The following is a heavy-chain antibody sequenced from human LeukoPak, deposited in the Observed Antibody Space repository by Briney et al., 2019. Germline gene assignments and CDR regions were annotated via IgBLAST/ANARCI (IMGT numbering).Heavy chain of an antibody. CDR3: ASGYKFDF. D-gene: IGHD5-12*01. Sequence: ASVKLSFTASGYTFTVPYIHWVRHAPGQGLECMGWINPNSGSTNYAQIFQGRVTMTRDTSISTAYMDLSRLTSDDTAIYYCASGYKFDFWGQGTLVTVSS. CDR2: INPNSGST. V-gene: IGHV1-2*02. J-gene: IGHJ4*02. CDR1: GYTFTVPY.